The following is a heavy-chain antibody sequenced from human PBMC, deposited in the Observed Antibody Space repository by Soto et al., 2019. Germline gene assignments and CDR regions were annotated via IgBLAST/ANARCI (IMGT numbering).Heavy chain of an antibody. CDR3: ALDLFVSWGGLGAAGAWFDP. CDR2: ISAYNGNT. Sequence: QVQLVQSGAEVKKPGASVKVSCKASGYTFTSYGISWVRQAPGQGLEWMGWISAYNGNTYYAQKLQGRVTMTTDTPASRAYIGLSGMRCDDTAVYYCALDLFVSWGGLGAAGAWFDPWGQGNLVTVSS. J-gene: IGHJ5*02. V-gene: IGHV1-18*01. D-gene: IGHD3-16*01. CDR1: GYTFTSYG.